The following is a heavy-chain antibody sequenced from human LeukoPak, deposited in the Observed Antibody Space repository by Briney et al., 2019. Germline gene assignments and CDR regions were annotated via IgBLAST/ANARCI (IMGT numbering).Heavy chain of an antibody. CDR1: GYTFTSYY. Sequence: ASVKVSCKASGYTFTSYYMHWVRQAPGQGLEWMGIINPSGGNTSYAQKFQGRVTMTRDTSTSTVYMELSSLRSEDTAVYYCARDGCRDGYNCSEGIWFDPWGQGTLVTVSS. V-gene: IGHV1-46*01. CDR3: ARDGCRDGYNCSEGIWFDP. CDR2: INPSGGNT. J-gene: IGHJ5*02. D-gene: IGHD5-24*01.